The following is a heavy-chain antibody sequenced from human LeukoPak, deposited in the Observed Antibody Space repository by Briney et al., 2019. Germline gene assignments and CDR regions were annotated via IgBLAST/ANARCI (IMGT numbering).Heavy chain of an antibody. J-gene: IGHJ4*02. CDR2: IFYSGST. CDR1: GGSISSHY. V-gene: IGHV4-59*11. Sequence: SETLSLTCTVSGGSISSHYWSWIRQPPGKGLEWIGYIFYSGSTNYNPSLKSRVTISVDTSKNQFSLKLSSVTAADTAVYYCAGGRYLDYWGQGTLVTVSS. CDR3: AGGRYLDY.